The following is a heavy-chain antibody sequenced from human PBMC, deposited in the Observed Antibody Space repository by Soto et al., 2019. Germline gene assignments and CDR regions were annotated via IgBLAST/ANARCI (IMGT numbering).Heavy chain of an antibody. D-gene: IGHD3-10*01. J-gene: IGHJ4*02. V-gene: IGHV3-66*01. CDR2: IYSGGST. CDR3: ARDDSYGSGIDY. CDR1: VFTVSSNY. Sequence: GVSLRLSCAAFVFTVSSNYMSWVRKATGKGLEWVSVIYSGGSTYYADSVKGRFTISRDISKNTLYLQMNSLRAEDTAVYYCARDDSYGSGIDYRGQRTLRTVYS.